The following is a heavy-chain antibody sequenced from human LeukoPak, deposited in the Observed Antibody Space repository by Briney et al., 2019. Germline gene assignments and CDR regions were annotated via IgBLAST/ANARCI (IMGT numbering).Heavy chain of an antibody. Sequence: SETLSLTCTVSGGSISSSSYYWGWIRQPPGKGLEWIGYIYYSGSTYYNPSLKSRVTISVDTSKNQFSLKLSSVTAADTAVYYCARLPSGYSSSWYDYFDYWGQGTLVTVSS. J-gene: IGHJ4*02. V-gene: IGHV4-39*01. D-gene: IGHD6-13*01. CDR3: ARLPSGYSSSWYDYFDY. CDR2: IYYSGST. CDR1: GGSISSSSYY.